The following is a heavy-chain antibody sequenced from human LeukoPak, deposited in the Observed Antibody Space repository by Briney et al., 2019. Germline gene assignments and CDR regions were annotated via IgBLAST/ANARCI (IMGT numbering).Heavy chain of an antibody. CDR1: GGSISSGDYY. CDR2: IYYSGST. CDR3: ARDLLNEGNHLDY. D-gene: IGHD4-23*01. Sequence: SETLSLTCTVSGGSISSGDYYWSWIRQPPGKGLEWIGYIYYSGSTYHNPSLKSRVTVSVDTSKNQFSLKLSSVTAADTAVYYCARDLLNEGNHLDYWGQGTLVTVSS. V-gene: IGHV4-30-4*01. J-gene: IGHJ4*02.